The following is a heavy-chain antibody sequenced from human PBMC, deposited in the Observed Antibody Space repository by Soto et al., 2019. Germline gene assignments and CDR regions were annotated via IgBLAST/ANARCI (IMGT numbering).Heavy chain of an antibody. Sequence: QVQLQQWGAGLLKPSETLSLTCAVYGGSFSGYYWSWIRQPPGKGLEWIGEINHSGSTNYNPSLKXXVXIXXDTSKNQFSLKLSSVTAADTAVYYCGCTSCRGPDPWGQGTLVTVSS. V-gene: IGHV4-34*01. CDR2: INHSGST. J-gene: IGHJ5*02. CDR3: GCTSCRGPDP. CDR1: GGSFSGYY. D-gene: IGHD2-2*01.